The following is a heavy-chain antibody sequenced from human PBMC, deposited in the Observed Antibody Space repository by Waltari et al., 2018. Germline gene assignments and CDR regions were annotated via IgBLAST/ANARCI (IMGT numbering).Heavy chain of an antibody. CDR1: GSSITNYY. J-gene: IGHJ5*02. CDR2: IHGSGRT. Sequence: QVQLQESGPGLAKPSETLSLTCSVSGSSITNYYWSWLRQTAGRELEWIGRIHGSGRTAYNPSVQSRVTMSADTSENKLSLRLTSVTAADTAVYFCARGDVLNWFDPWGQGIQVTVAS. D-gene: IGHD3-16*01. CDR3: ARGDVLNWFDP. V-gene: IGHV4-4*07.